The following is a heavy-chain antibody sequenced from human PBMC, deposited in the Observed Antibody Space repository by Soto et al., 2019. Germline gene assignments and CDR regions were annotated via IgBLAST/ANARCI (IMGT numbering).Heavy chain of an antibody. Sequence: ASVKVSCKASGYTFTRYDISWVRQAPGQGLEWMGWISTYNGNTNYAQKLQGRVTMTTDTSTSTAYMELRSLRSDDTAVYYCARATDYYDSSGYYYRWSDPWGQGTLVTVSS. CDR3: ARATDYYDSSGYYYRWSDP. CDR1: GYTFTRYD. CDR2: ISTYNGNT. V-gene: IGHV1-18*01. D-gene: IGHD3-22*01. J-gene: IGHJ5*02.